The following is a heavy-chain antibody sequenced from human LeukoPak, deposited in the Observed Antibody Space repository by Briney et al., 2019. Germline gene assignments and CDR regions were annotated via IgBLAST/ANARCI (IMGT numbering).Heavy chain of an antibody. CDR2: ISSSSSYI. D-gene: IGHD4-17*01. J-gene: IGHJ4*02. V-gene: IGHV3-21*01. Sequence: NPGGSLRLSCAASGFTFSSYSMNWVRQAPGKGLEWVSSISSSSSYIYYADSVKGRFTISRDNAKNSPYLQMNSLRAEDTAVYYCARGPSTVYFDYWGQGTLVTVSS. CDR1: GFTFSSYS. CDR3: ARGPSTVYFDY.